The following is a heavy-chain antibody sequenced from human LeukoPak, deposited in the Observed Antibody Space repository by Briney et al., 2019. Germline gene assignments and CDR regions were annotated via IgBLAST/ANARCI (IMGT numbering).Heavy chain of an antibody. V-gene: IGHV4-59*01. CDR3: ARVYRNVVVVTAMAYWYFDL. Sequence: SETLSLTCTVSGGSISSYYWSWIRQPPGKGLEWIGYIYYSGSTNYNPSLKSRATISVDTSKNQFSLKLSSVTAADTAVYYCARVYRNVVVVTAMAYWYFDLWGRGTLVTVSS. D-gene: IGHD2-21*02. J-gene: IGHJ2*01. CDR2: IYYSGST. CDR1: GGSISSYY.